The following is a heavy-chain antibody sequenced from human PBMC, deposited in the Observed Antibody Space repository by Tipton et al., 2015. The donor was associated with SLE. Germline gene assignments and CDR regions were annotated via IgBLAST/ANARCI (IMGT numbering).Heavy chain of an antibody. J-gene: IGHJ4*02. D-gene: IGHD3-22*01. CDR1: GDSISSSSYY. CDR3: ARDEYRYDATGYHLLGHFDF. V-gene: IGHV4-39*07. Sequence: TLSLTCTVSGDSISSSSYYWGWIRQPPGKGLEWVGTVYYTGNTFYNPSLKSRVTILVDTSKNQFSLKLSSVTAADTAVYYCARDEYRYDATGYHLLGHFDFWGQGILVTVSS. CDR2: VYYTGNT.